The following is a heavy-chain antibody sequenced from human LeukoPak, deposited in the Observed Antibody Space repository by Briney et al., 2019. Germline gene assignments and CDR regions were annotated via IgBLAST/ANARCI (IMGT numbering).Heavy chain of an antibody. Sequence: ASVKVSCKASGRTFSSYAISWVRQAPGQGLECMGGIIPIFGTANYAQKFQGRVTITTDESTSTAYMELSSLRSEDTAVYYCATLVTTVTTGGSWGQGTLVTVSS. CDR3: ATLVTTVTTGGS. V-gene: IGHV1-69*05. CDR2: IIPIFGTA. CDR1: GRTFSSYA. J-gene: IGHJ4*02. D-gene: IGHD4-17*01.